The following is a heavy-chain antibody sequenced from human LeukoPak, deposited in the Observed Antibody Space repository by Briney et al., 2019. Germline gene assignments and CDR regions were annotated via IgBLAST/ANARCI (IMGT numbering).Heavy chain of an antibody. J-gene: IGHJ5*02. D-gene: IGHD6-19*01. CDR3: ARDPAEAVAGTIWFHRGPYNWFDP. Sequence: ASVKVSCKASGYTFTSYDINWVRQATGQGLEWMGWMNPNSGNTGYAQKFQGRVTITRNTSISTAYMELSSLRSEDTAVYYCARDPAEAVAGTIWFHRGPYNWFDPWGQGTLVTVSS. V-gene: IGHV1-8*03. CDR1: GYTFTSYD. CDR2: MNPNSGNT.